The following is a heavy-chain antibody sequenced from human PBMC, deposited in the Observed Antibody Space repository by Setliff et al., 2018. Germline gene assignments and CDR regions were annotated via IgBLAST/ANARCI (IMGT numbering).Heavy chain of an antibody. V-gene: IGHV1-69*10. D-gene: IGHD6-13*01. CDR2: IIPILGIA. CDR3: ARSSLLSEQQSDAFDI. Sequence: GASVKVSCKASGGTFSSYAISWVRQAPGQGLEWMGGIIPILGIANYAQKFQGRVTITADESTSTAYMELSSLRSEDTAVYYCARSSLLSEQQSDAFDIWGQGTMVTVSS. CDR1: GGTFSSYA. J-gene: IGHJ3*02.